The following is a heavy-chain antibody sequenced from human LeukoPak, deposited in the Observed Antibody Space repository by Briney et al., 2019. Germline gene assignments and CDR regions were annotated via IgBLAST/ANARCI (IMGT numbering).Heavy chain of an antibody. D-gene: IGHD3-22*01. V-gene: IGHV1-2*02. CDR2: NNPNSGGT. Sequence: ASVKVSCKASGYTFTSYDINWVRQAPGQGLEWMGWNNPNSGGTNYAQKFQGRVTMTRDTSISTAYMELSRLRSDDTAVYYCARDYYYDSSGYWNFDYWGQGTLVTVSS. CDR3: ARDYYYDSSGYWNFDY. J-gene: IGHJ4*02. CDR1: GYTFTSYD.